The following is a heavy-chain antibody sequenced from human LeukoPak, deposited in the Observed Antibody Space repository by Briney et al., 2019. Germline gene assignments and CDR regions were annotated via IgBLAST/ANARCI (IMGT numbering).Heavy chain of an antibody. CDR3: ATGAQYGLRGVAYFYYMHV. J-gene: IGHJ6*03. CDR2: VNPRNGGT. V-gene: IGHV1-2*02. D-gene: IGHD3-10*01. CDR1: GYPFTGYY. Sequence: GASVKVSCKASGYPFTGYYVHWVRQAPGHGLEWMGWVNPRNGGTHSAQKFQGRVSMTGDTSITTAYMELSSLTSDDTAVYCCATGAQYGLRGVAYFYYMHVWGTGTTVTVSS.